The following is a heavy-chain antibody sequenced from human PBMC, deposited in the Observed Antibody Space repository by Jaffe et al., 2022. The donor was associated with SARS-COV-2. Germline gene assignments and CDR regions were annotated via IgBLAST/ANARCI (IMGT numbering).Heavy chain of an antibody. CDR3: TTDKSPPAWFGELMVDY. Sequence: EVQLVESGGGLVKPGGSLRLSCAASGFTFSNAWMSWVRQAPGKGLEWVGRIKSKTDGGTTDYAAPVKGRFTISRDDSKNTLYLQMNSLKTEDTAVYYCTTDKSPPAWFGELMVDYWGQGTLVTVSS. CDR1: GFTFSNAW. J-gene: IGHJ4*02. V-gene: IGHV3-15*01. CDR2: IKSKTDGGTT. D-gene: IGHD3-10*01.